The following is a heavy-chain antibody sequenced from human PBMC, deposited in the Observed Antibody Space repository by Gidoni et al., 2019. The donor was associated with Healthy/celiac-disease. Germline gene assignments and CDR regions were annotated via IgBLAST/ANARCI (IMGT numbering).Heavy chain of an antibody. D-gene: IGHD3-3*01. Sequence: QVQLVPSGAEVKKPGASVKVSCKASGYTFTSYCMHWLRQAPGQGLGWMGIINPSGGSTSYAQKFQGRVTMTRDTSTGTVYMELSSLRSEDTAVYYCARAYDFWSGYPVGNYYYGMDVWGQGTTVTVSS. J-gene: IGHJ6*02. CDR2: INPSGGST. V-gene: IGHV1-46*03. CDR3: ARAYDFWSGYPVGNYYYGMDV. CDR1: GYTFTSYC.